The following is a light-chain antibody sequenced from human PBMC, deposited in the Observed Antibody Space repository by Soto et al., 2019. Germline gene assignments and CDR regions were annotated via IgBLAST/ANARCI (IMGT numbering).Light chain of an antibody. CDR3: QQSYSTPRFVAEVTTR. CDR1: QSISSY. CDR2: AAS. Sequence: DIQMTQSPSSLSASVGDRVTITCRASQSISSYLNWYQQKPGKAPKLLIYAASSLQSGVPSRFSGSGSGTDFTLTISSLQPEDFATYYCQQSYSTPRFVAEVTTRFGPGTKVDIK. V-gene: IGKV1-39*01. J-gene: IGKJ3*01.